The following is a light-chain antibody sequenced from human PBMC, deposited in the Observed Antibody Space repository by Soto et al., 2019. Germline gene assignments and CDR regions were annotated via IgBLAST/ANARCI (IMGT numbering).Light chain of an antibody. Sequence: QSALTQPASVSGSPGQSITLSCTGTSSDVGGYVFVSWYQQYPGKAPQLLIYEVNNRPSGISNRFSGSKSGNTASLTISGLQADDEADYYCTSYTNTGTLVFGGGTKLTVL. CDR3: TSYTNTGTLV. CDR2: EVN. V-gene: IGLV2-14*01. CDR1: SSDVGGYVF. J-gene: IGLJ3*02.